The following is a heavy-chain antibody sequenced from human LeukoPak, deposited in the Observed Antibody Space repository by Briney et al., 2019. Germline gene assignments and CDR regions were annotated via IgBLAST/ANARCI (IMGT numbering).Heavy chain of an antibody. Sequence: SVKVSCKASGGTFTNYAINWVRLAPGKGLEWMGGIIPMVNTPKYAQKFQGRVTITADESTSTGYMEVSSLRSEDTAVYYCAIFQGTYGDNDNDYWGQGTLVTVSS. J-gene: IGHJ4*02. D-gene: IGHD4-17*01. CDR2: IIPMVNTP. V-gene: IGHV1-69*13. CDR1: GGTFTNYA. CDR3: AIFQGTYGDNDNDY.